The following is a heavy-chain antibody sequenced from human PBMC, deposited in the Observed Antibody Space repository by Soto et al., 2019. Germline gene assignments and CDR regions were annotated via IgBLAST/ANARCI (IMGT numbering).Heavy chain of an antibody. CDR1: GFTLRSYW. Sequence: GGSLRLSCAASGFTLRSYWMHWVRQVPGKGLEWVSRIDSDGSSTNYADSVKGRFTISRDNAKNTVYLQMNSLRTEDSSVYYCASLVAAAGKHLYFYGLDAWGQGTTLNVSS. J-gene: IGHJ6*01. V-gene: IGHV3-74*01. D-gene: IGHD6-25*01. CDR3: ASLVAAAGKHLYFYGLDA. CDR2: IDSDGSST.